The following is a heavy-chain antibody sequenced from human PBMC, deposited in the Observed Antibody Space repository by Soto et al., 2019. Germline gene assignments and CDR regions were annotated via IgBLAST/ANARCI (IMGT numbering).Heavy chain of an antibody. CDR3: ARALPPPEYYYGSGTPRWFDP. V-gene: IGHV4-34*01. CDR1: GGSFSGYY. Sequence: SETLSLTCAVYGGSFSGYYWSWIRQPPGKGLEWIGEINHSGSTNYNPSLKSRVTISVDTSKNQFSLKLSSVTAADTAVYYCARALPPPEYYYGSGTPRWFDPWGQGTLVTVSS. D-gene: IGHD3-10*01. CDR2: INHSGST. J-gene: IGHJ5*02.